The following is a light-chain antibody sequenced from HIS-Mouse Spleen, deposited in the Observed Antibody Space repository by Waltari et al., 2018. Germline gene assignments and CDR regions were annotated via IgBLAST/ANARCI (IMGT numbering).Light chain of an antibody. CDR1: QSVLYSSNNKNY. CDR2: WAS. V-gene: IGKV4-1*01. Sequence: DIVMTQSPDSLAVSLGEWATSNCKSSQSVLYSSNNKNYLAWYQQKPGQPPKLLIYWASTRESGVPDRFSGSGSGTDFTLTISSLQAEDVAVYYCQQYYSTPLTFGGGTKVEIK. J-gene: IGKJ4*01. CDR3: QQYYSTPLT.